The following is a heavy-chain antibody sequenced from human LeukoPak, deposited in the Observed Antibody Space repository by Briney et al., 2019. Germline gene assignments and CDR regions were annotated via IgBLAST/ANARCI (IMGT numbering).Heavy chain of an antibody. V-gene: IGHV4-39*01. Sequence: PSETLSLTCTVSGGSISSPIYFWGSIRQPPGKGLEWIGSFYQSGNTYYNPSLESRLTVSADTSRNKISLKINSVTATDTAVYYCARAIYSSGWFFDYWGRGTLVTVAS. J-gene: IGHJ4*02. CDR3: ARAIYSSGWFFDY. CDR1: GGSISSPIYF. CDR2: FYQSGNT. D-gene: IGHD6-19*01.